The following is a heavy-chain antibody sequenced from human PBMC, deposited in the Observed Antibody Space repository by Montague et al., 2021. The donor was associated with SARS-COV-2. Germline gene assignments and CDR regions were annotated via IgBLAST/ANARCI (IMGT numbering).Heavy chain of an antibody. Sequence: CAISEDSVSSKSVAWNWLRQSPSRGLEWLGRTYYRSKWDSDYAESVKRRLVITPDTSKNQVSLQLNSVIPEDTAVYFCASSGITLTGLDAFDIWGQGTMVTVSS. CDR1: EDSVSSKSVA. CDR2: TYYRSKWDS. V-gene: IGHV6-1*01. J-gene: IGHJ3*02. D-gene: IGHD3-9*01. CDR3: ASSGITLTGLDAFDI.